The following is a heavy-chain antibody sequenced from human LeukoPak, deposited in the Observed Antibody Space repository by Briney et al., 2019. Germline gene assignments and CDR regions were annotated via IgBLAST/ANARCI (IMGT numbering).Heavy chain of an antibody. D-gene: IGHD3-9*01. Sequence: SETLSLTCTVSGGSISSSSYYWGWIRQPPGKGLEWIGSIYYSGSTYYNPSLKSRVTISVDTSKNQFSLKLSSVTAADTAVYYCAKDLAIFWPRFDYWGQGTLVTVSS. J-gene: IGHJ4*02. CDR1: GGSISSSSYY. V-gene: IGHV4-39*07. CDR2: IYYSGST. CDR3: AKDLAIFWPRFDY.